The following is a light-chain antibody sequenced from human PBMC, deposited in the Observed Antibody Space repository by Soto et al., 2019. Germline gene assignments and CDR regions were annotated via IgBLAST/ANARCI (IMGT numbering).Light chain of an antibody. CDR3: CSYAGSSTFDWV. Sequence: QTALTQPASVCGSPGQSITISCTGTSSDVGSYNLVSWYQQHPGKAPKLMIYEVSKRPSGVSNRFSGSKSGNTASLTISGLQAEDEADYYCCSYAGSSTFDWVFGGGTKLTVL. J-gene: IGLJ3*02. CDR1: SSDVGSYNL. CDR2: EVS. V-gene: IGLV2-23*02.